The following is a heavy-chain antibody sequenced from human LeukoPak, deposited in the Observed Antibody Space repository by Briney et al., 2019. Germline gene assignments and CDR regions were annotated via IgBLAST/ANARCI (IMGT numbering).Heavy chain of an antibody. Sequence: GGSLRLSCAASGFIFSRYSMSWVRQAPGKGLEWVSAISGSGSGTYYAGSVKGRFTISRDNSKDTLDLQMNSLRAEDTAVYYCAKDPFSSDWYGSFDYWGQGTLVTVPS. V-gene: IGHV3-23*01. CDR2: ISGSGSGT. J-gene: IGHJ4*02. D-gene: IGHD6-13*01. CDR1: GFIFSRYS. CDR3: AKDPFSSDWYGSFDY.